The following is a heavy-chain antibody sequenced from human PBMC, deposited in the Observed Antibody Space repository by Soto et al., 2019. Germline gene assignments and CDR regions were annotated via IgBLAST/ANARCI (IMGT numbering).Heavy chain of an antibody. J-gene: IGHJ4*02. CDR1: GFTFTRYS. CDR3: ARESEDPTSTFDY. Sequence: EVQLVESGGGLVKPGGSLRLSCAASGFTFTRYSMNWVRQAPGKGLEWVSSISSTTNYIYYGDSMKGRFTISRDNAKNSLYGEINSLKAEDTAGYYCARESEDPTSTFDYWGQGTLVTVSS. V-gene: IGHV3-21*06. CDR2: ISSTTNYI.